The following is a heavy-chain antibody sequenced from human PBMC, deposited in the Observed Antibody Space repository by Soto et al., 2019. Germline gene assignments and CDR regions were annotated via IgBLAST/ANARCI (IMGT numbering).Heavy chain of an antibody. CDR1: GYTFTSYG. Sequence: ASVKVSCKASGYTFTSYGISWVRQAPGQGLEWMGWISAYNGNTNYAQKLQGRVTMTTDTSTSTAYMELRSLRSDDTAVYYCARDYDSSGYYIPHTDWGQGTLVTVSS. CDR2: ISAYNGNT. CDR3: ARDYDSSGYYIPHTD. V-gene: IGHV1-18*01. J-gene: IGHJ4*02. D-gene: IGHD3-22*01.